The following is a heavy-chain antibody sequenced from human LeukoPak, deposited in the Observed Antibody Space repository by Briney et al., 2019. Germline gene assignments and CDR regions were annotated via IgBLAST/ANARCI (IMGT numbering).Heavy chain of an antibody. CDR1: GYTFTSYG. V-gene: IGHV1-18*01. CDR2: ISAYNGNT. D-gene: IGHD4-4*01. J-gene: IGHJ4*02. Sequence: ASVKVSCKASGYTFTSYGISWVRQAPGQGLVWMGWISAYNGNTNYAQKLQGRVTMTTDTSTSTAYMELRSLRSDDTAVYYCAREGDYGNALQPLGYWGQGTLVTVSS. CDR3: AREGDYGNALQPLGY.